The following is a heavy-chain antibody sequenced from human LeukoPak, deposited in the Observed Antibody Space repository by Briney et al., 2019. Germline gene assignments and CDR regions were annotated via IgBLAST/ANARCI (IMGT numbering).Heavy chain of an antibody. J-gene: IGHJ4*02. V-gene: IGHV4-34*01. CDR3: ARVMFGLNDY. CDR2: INHSGST. CDR1: GGSFSGYY. Sequence: SETLSLTCAVYGGSFSGYYWSWIRQPPGKGLEWIGEINHSGSTNYNPSLKGRVTISVDTSKNQFSLKLSSVTAADTAVYYCARVMFGLNDYWGQGTLVTVSS. D-gene: IGHD3/OR15-3a*01.